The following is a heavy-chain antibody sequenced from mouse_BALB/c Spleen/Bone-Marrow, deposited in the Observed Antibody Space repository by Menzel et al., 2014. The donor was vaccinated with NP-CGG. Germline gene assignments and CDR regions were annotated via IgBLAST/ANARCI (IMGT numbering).Heavy chain of an antibody. Sequence: QVQLQQSGAELVKPGASVKLSYKASGYTFTSYYIYWVKQRPGQGLEWIGEISPSNGGTNFNEKFKSKATLTVDESSSTAYMQLSSLTSEDSAVYYCTRSRRAMDYWGQGTSVTVSS. D-gene: IGHD2-12*01. CDR1: GYTFTSYY. J-gene: IGHJ4*01. CDR2: ISPSNGGT. CDR3: TRSRRAMDY. V-gene: IGHV1S81*02.